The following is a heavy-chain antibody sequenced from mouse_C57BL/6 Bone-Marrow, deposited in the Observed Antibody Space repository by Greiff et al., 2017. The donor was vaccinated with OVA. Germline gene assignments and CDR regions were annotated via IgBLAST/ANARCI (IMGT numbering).Heavy chain of an antibody. CDR1: GFNIKDDY. Sequence: VQLKQSGAELVRPGASVKLSCTASGFNIKDDYMHWVKQRPEQGLEWIGWIDPENGDTEYASKFQGKATITADTSSNTAYLQLSSLTSEDTAVYYCTEGIRFDYWGQGTTLTVSS. CDR2: IDPENGDT. CDR3: TEGIRFDY. V-gene: IGHV14-4*01. J-gene: IGHJ2*01.